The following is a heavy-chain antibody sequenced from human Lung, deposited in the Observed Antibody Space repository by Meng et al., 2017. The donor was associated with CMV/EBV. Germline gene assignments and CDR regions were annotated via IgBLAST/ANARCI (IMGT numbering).Heavy chain of an antibody. V-gene: IGHV4-61*10. CDR2: IYYSGST. J-gene: IGHJ4*02. CDR1: GGSVNSPNYY. CDR3: ARQWAGSSFDY. D-gene: IGHD1-26*01. Sequence: CTVAGGSVNSPNYYWSCIRQSTGKGLEWIGYIYYSGSTTYNPSLNSRVTIAMDKSKNQFSLNLFSLTPADSALYYCARQWAGSSFDYWGQGALVTVSS.